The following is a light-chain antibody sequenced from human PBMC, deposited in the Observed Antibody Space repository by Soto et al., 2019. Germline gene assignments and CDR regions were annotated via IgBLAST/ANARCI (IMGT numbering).Light chain of an antibody. J-gene: IGKJ5*01. V-gene: IGKV3-11*01. Sequence: EIVLTQSPATLSLSPGDRVTLSCRASQTVGRYLSWYQHSPGQGPRLLVYDASTRATGIPARFSGSGSETDFTLTISSLEPEDFAVYYCQKRLHWPITFGQGTRLEIK. CDR3: QKRLHWPIT. CDR1: QTVGRY. CDR2: DAS.